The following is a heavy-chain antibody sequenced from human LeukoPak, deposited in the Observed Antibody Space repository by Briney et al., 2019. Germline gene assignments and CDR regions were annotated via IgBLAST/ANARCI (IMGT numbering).Heavy chain of an antibody. Sequence: PGGSLRLSCAASGFTFSSYAMSWVRQAPGKGLEWVSAISGSGGSTYYADSVKGRFTISRDNSKNTLYLQMNSLRAEDTAVYYCAKDRRFSSGYYDDAFDIWGQGTMVTVSS. D-gene: IGHD3-3*01. J-gene: IGHJ3*02. CDR2: ISGSGGST. V-gene: IGHV3-23*01. CDR3: AKDRRFSSGYYDDAFDI. CDR1: GFTFSSYA.